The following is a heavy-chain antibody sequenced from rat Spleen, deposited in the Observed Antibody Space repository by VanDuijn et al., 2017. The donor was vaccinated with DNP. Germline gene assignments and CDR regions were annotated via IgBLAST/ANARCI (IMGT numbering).Heavy chain of an antibody. J-gene: IGHJ1*01. D-gene: IGHD1-11*01. V-gene: IGHV5-31*01. CDR1: GFTFNNYW. CDR3: TTRQNGGYWYFDF. Sequence: EVQLVGSGGGLVQSGRSLKLSCVASGFTFNNYWMTWIRQVPGKGLEWVASITSSGGSTYYPDSVKGRFTISRDNAKSTLYLQMDSLRSEDTATYYCTTRQNGGYWYFDFWGPGTMVTVSS. CDR2: ITSSGGST.